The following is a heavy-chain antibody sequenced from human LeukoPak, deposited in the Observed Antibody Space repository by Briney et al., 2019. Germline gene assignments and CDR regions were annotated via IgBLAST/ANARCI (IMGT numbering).Heavy chain of an antibody. V-gene: IGHV3-23*01. J-gene: IGHJ4*02. D-gene: IGHD3-3*01. CDR3: AKGSLPFDFWSGYYLFDY. Sequence: GGSLRLSCAASGFTFSSYAMSWVRQAPGKGLEWVSAISGSGGSTYYADSVKGRFTISRGNSKNTPYLQMNSLRAEDTAVYYCAKGSLPFDFWSGYYLFDYWGQGTLVTVSS. CDR2: ISGSGGST. CDR1: GFTFSSYA.